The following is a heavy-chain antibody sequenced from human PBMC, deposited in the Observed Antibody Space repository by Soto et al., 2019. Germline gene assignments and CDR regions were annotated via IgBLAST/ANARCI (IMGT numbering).Heavy chain of an antibody. CDR2: INQNGNEK. V-gene: IGHV3-7*01. CDR1: GFTFNIFW. Sequence: EVQLVQSGGGLVQPGGSLSLSCGASGFTFNIFWMTWVRQAPGKGLEWVANINQNGNEKYYIDSVRGRFTVSRDNAESSLSLQMDNLRAEDTAMYYCTTDRSGTYLDWGQGTLVTVSS. CDR3: TTDRSGTYLD. D-gene: IGHD1-26*01. J-gene: IGHJ4*02.